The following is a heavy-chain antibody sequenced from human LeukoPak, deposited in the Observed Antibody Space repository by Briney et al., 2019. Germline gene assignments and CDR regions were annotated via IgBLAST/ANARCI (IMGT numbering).Heavy chain of an antibody. J-gene: IGHJ5*02. CDR1: GGSISSYY. Sequence: SETLSLTCTVSGGSISSYYWSWIRQPPGKGLEWIGYIYYSGSTNYNPSLKSRVTISVDTSKNQFSLKLSSVTAADTAVYYCASSEYYDYVWGSPSAFDPWDQGTLVTVSS. D-gene: IGHD3-16*01. V-gene: IGHV4-59*08. CDR2: IYYSGST. CDR3: ASSEYYDYVWGSPSAFDP.